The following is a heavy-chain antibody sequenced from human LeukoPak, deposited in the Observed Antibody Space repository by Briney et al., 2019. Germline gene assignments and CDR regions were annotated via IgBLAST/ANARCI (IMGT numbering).Heavy chain of an antibody. CDR2: ISSSGYI. Sequence: GRSLRLACAAYGLTFISYAMNWVRQAPGKLLEWVSSISSSGYIYYADPVKGRFTTSRDNAKNSLYLQMNSLRAEDTAVYYCARRDGYNSCYYGMDVWGEGCTVTDCS. CDR1: GLTFISYA. J-gene: IGHJ6*04. D-gene: IGHD5-24*01. CDR3: ARRDGYNSCYYGMDV. V-gene: IGHV3-21*01.